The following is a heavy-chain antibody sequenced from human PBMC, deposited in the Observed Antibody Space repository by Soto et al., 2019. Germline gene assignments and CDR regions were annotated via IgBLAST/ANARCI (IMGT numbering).Heavy chain of an antibody. Sequence: ASVKVSCKASGYSFTSYAMHWVRQAPGQRLEWMGWINAGNGNTKYSQKFQGRVTITRDTSASTAYMELSSLRSEDTAVYYCARDQATTGFDYWGQGTLVTVSS. D-gene: IGHD1-26*01. CDR1: GYSFTSYA. CDR2: INAGNGNT. J-gene: IGHJ4*02. V-gene: IGHV1-3*01. CDR3: ARDQATTGFDY.